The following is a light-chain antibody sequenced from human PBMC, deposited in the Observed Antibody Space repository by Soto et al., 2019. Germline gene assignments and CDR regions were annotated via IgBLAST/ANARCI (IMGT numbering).Light chain of an antibody. V-gene: IGKV1-27*01. J-gene: IGKJ1*01. CDR2: AAS. CDR3: QKYNGALWT. Sequence: DSQLTQSPSSLSASVGDRVTITCRASQGISNYVAWYQQKPGKVPKLLIYAASALQLGVPSRFSGSGAGTDFTLTIISLQPEDVATYYCQKYNGALWTFGQGTKVEIK. CDR1: QGISNY.